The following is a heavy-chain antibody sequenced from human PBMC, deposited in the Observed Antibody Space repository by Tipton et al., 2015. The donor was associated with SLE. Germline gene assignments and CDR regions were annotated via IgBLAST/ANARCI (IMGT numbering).Heavy chain of an antibody. Sequence: TLSLTCAVYGGSFTSSSYYWAWIRQSPGKGVEWIGEINHRGSTNHNPSLKSRVTISVDTSKNQFSLKLRSVTAADTAVYYCARERYSSSSTWFDPWGQGTLVTVSS. V-gene: IGHV4-39*07. CDR3: ARERYSSSSTWFDP. CDR1: GGSFTSSSYY. J-gene: IGHJ5*02. D-gene: IGHD6-6*01. CDR2: INHRGST.